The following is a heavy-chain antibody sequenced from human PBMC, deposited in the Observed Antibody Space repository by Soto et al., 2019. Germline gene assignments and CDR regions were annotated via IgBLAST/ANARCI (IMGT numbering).Heavy chain of an antibody. J-gene: IGHJ3*02. CDR3: AKRRGTGWGAFDI. CDR1: GFSFSSYA. D-gene: IGHD1-1*01. CDR2: VSGNADRT. Sequence: EVVLLDSGGGLVQPGGSLRLSCAASGFSFSSYAMCWVRQVPRKGLEWVSCVSGNADRTYDADSVKGRFTISRDNSKNPLYLQMKSQRAGNTALYYCAKRRGTGWGAFDIWGQGSMVTVSS. V-gene: IGHV3-23*01.